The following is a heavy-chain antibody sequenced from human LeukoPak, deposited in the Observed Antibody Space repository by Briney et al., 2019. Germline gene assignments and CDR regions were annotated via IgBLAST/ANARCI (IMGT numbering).Heavy chain of an antibody. Sequence: GGSLRLSCAASGFSFSIYFMNWVRQAPGKGLEWVSSISRTSEYIHYADSVRGRFTISRDNAKNSVYLQMNSLRAEDTAVYFCAGGGDFDYWGQGILVTVSA. J-gene: IGHJ4*02. CDR2: ISRTSEYI. CDR1: GFSFSIYF. V-gene: IGHV3-21*01. CDR3: AGGGDFDY. D-gene: IGHD3-16*01.